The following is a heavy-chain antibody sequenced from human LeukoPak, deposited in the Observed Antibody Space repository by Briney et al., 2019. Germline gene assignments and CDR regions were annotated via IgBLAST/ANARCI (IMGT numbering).Heavy chain of an antibody. CDR2: TNSDGSSI. J-gene: IGHJ5*02. CDR3: AREYQVTARFDP. CDR1: GFTFSSYW. V-gene: IGHV3-74*01. D-gene: IGHD5-18*01. Sequence: GGSLRLSCAASGFTFSSYWMYWLRQAPGKGLVWVSRTNSDGSSISYADSVKGRFTISRDNAKNTLYLQIDSLRVEDTAVYYCAREYQVTARFDPWGQGTLVTVSS.